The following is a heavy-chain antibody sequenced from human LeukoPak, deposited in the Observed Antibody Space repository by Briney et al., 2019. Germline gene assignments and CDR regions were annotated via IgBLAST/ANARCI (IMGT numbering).Heavy chain of an antibody. J-gene: IGHJ4*02. Sequence: GGSLRLSCAASGFTFSSYAMSWVRQAPGKGLEWVSAISGSGGSTYYADSVKGRFTISRDNSKNTLYLQMNSLRAEDTAVYYCAKDLSYYDFWSGYYDWLSFDYWGQGTLVTASS. D-gene: IGHD3-3*01. CDR3: AKDLSYYDFWSGYYDWLSFDY. CDR2: ISGSGGST. CDR1: GFTFSSYA. V-gene: IGHV3-23*01.